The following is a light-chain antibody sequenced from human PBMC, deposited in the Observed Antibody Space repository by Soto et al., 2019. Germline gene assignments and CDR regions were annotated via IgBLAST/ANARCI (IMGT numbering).Light chain of an antibody. CDR3: QQYNDWPHT. V-gene: IGKV3-15*01. J-gene: IGKJ1*01. CDR2: GAS. CDR1: QTINNN. Sequence: VMTQAPATLSVSPGERVTLSCRASQTINNNVAWYQLKDGQVPRLLIYGASTRAAGVPARFSGGGSGTEFTLTISSLQSEDFAEYHCQQYNDWPHTFGPGTKVEIK.